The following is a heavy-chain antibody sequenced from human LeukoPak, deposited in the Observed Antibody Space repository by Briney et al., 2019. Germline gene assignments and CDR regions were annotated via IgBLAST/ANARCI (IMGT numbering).Heavy chain of an antibody. CDR2: IYSGGSI. J-gene: IGHJ4*02. CDR1: GFTVSSNY. CDR3: ARDSVGAGYFDY. D-gene: IGHD1-26*01. V-gene: IGHV3-53*01. Sequence: PGGSLRLSCAASGFTVSSNYMNWARQAPGKGLEWVSVIYSGGSIYHADSVKGRFTISRDNSKNTLYLQMDSLRAEDTAVYYCARDSVGAGYFDYWGQGTLVTVSS.